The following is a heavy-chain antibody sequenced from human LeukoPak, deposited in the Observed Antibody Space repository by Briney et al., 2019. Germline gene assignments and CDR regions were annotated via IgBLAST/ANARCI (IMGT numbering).Heavy chain of an antibody. V-gene: IGHV5-51*01. J-gene: IGHJ4*02. D-gene: IGHD6-19*01. CDR2: IYPSDSNT. Sequence: PGESLKLSCKGSGYTFSSYCITWVRHTPGKGLEWMGGIYPSDSNTYYTPSFQGLVTISADNSINTPYLQRNGLRAADTAIYYFARLGTAVVASYFDGWGQRSLVTLS. CDR3: ARLGTAVVASYFDG. CDR1: GYTFSSYC.